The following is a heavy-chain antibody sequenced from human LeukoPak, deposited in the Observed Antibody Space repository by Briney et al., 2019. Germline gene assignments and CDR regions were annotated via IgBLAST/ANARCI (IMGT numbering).Heavy chain of an antibody. CDR2: IRGNGGST. D-gene: IGHD3-22*01. Sequence: GGSLRLSCAASGFTLSSYAMSWVRQAPGKGVEWVSAIRGNGGSTYYADSVKGRFTISRDNSKNTLSLPMNSVRAEDTGVYYCAKSSGYSPYWGQGTLVTVPS. CDR1: GFTLSSYA. CDR3: AKSSGYSPY. V-gene: IGHV3-23*01. J-gene: IGHJ4*02.